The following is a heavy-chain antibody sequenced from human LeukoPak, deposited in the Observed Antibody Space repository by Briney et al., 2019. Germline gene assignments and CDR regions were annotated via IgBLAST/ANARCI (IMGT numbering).Heavy chain of an antibody. V-gene: IGHV3-11*01. CDR3: ARDRARPRSAD. CDR2: ISSSGSTI. D-gene: IGHD6-6*01. CDR1: GFTFSDYY. Sequence: GGSLRLPCAASGFTFSDYYMSWIRQAPGKGLEWVSYISSSGSTIYYADSVKGRFTISRDNAKNSLYLQMNSLRAEDTAVYYCARDRARPRSADWGQGTLVTVSS. J-gene: IGHJ4*02.